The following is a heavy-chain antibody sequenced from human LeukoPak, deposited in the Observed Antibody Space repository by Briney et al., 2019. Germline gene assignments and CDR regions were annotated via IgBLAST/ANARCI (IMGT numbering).Heavy chain of an antibody. CDR1: GFTFSSYG. Sequence: GGSLRLSCAASGFTFSSYGMHWVRQAPGKGLEWVAVIWYDGSNKYYADSVKGRFTISRDNSKNTLYLQMNSLRAEDTAVYYCARGSTAAAEFDYWGQGTLVTVSS. D-gene: IGHD6-13*01. CDR2: IWYDGSNK. CDR3: ARGSTAAAEFDY. J-gene: IGHJ4*02. V-gene: IGHV3-33*01.